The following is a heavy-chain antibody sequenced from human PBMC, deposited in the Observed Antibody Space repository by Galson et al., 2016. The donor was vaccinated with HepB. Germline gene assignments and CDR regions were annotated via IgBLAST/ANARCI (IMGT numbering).Heavy chain of an antibody. CDR1: GFIFSSYS. J-gene: IGHJ3*02. D-gene: IGHD1-26*01. V-gene: IGHV3-48*02. CDR3: ARDRLWAPYAFDI. Sequence: SLRLSCAASGFIFSSYSMNWVRRAPGKGLEWVSYVSSSSSYIYYADSVKGRFTISRDNAKNSLYLQMNSLRDEDTAVYYCARDRLWAPYAFDIWGQGTMVTVSS. CDR2: VSSSSSYI.